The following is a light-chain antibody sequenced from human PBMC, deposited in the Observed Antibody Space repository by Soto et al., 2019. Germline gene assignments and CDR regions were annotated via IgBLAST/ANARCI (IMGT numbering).Light chain of an antibody. CDR1: SSDAGGYNF. CDR3: SSYTSSSTRV. J-gene: IGLJ1*01. V-gene: IGLV2-14*01. CDR2: DVS. Sequence: QSVLTQPASVSVSPGQSIAISCTGTSSDAGGYNFVSWYQQHPGKAPKLMIYDVSYRPSGVSNPFSGSKSGNTASLTISGLQAEDEADYYCSSYTSSSTRVFGTGTKVTVL.